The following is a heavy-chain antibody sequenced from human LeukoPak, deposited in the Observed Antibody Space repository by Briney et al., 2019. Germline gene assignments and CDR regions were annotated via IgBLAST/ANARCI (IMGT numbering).Heavy chain of an antibody. J-gene: IGHJ4*02. Sequence: PSETLSLTCAVYVGSLRVYYGICIRQPPGKGLEWIGEINHRGSTNYNPSLKRRVTISVETYKNKFSLKMSSVTAADTAVYYCARNQRAMVRGALDYWGQGTLVTVSS. V-gene: IGHV4-34*01. D-gene: IGHD3-10*01. CDR1: VGSLRVYY. CDR2: INHRGST. CDR3: ARNQRAMVRGALDY.